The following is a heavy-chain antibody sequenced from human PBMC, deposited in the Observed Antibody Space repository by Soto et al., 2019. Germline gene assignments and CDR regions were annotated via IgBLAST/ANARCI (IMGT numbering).Heavy chain of an antibody. D-gene: IGHD2-21*02. CDR2: ISGSGSNP. J-gene: IGHJ5*02. V-gene: IGHV3-23*01. Sequence: EVQVLDSGGGVVQPGGSLRLSCAASEFTFSSYAMRWVLQAPGQGLEWVSAISGSGSNPYYADSGKGRFTISRDNSKNTLYLQMNSLRAEDTALYYCAKTSSMTVRDGLDPGGQGPLVTVSS. CDR1: EFTFSSYA. CDR3: AKTSSMTVRDGLDP.